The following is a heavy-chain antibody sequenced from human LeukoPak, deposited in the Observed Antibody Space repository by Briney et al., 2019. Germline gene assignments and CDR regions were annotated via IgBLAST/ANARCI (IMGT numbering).Heavy chain of an antibody. V-gene: IGHV1-24*01. CDR3: ATYSFDSNSFSYAGGFFDY. Sequence: ASVKVSCKVSRYTLTELSIHWVRQAPGKGLEWMGGFDPEDGETIYAQKFQGRVTMTEDTSTDTAYMELSSLRSEDTAVYYCATYSFDSNSFSYAGGFFDYWGQGTLVTVSS. CDR1: RYTLTELS. CDR2: FDPEDGET. J-gene: IGHJ4*02. D-gene: IGHD3-22*01.